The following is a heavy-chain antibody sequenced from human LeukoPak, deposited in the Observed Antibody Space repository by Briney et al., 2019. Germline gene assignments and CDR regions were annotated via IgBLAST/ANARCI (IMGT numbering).Heavy chain of an antibody. D-gene: IGHD3-10*01. CDR1: GYTFTSYT. Sequence: WASVKVSCKASGYTFTSYTMNWVRRAPGQGLEWMGWINTNTGNPTYVQGFTGRFVFSLDTSVSTAYLQISSLKAEDTAVYYCARAGRPIHYYYMDVWGKGTTVTVSS. V-gene: IGHV7-4-1*02. J-gene: IGHJ6*03. CDR3: ARAGRPIHYYYMDV. CDR2: INTNTGNP.